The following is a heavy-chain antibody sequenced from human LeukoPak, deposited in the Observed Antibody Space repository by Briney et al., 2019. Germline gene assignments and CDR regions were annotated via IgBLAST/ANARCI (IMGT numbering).Heavy chain of an antibody. CDR2: INHSGST. Sequence: SETLSLTCAVYGGSFSGYYWSWIRQPPGKRLEWIGEINHSGSTNYNPSLKSRVTISVDTSKNQFSLKLSSVTAADTAVYYCASGSYNYFDYWGQGTLVTVSS. CDR3: ASGSYNYFDY. J-gene: IGHJ4*02. D-gene: IGHD1-26*01. CDR1: GGSFSGYY. V-gene: IGHV4-34*01.